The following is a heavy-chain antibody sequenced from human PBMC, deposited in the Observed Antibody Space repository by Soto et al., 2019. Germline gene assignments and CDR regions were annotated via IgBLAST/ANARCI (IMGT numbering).Heavy chain of an antibody. CDR2: ISAHNGNT. J-gene: IGHJ4*02. V-gene: IGHV1-18*01. D-gene: IGHD3-9*01. Sequence: QVHLVQSGAEVKKPGASVKVSCKGSGYGFTTYGLTWVRQAPGQGPEWMAWISAHNGNTNYAPKLQGRVTVTRDTSTRTAYKALRNLSADDPAVKCSAKLTSWDYWGQGTLVTVSS. CDR1: GYGFTTYG. CDR3: AKLTSWDY.